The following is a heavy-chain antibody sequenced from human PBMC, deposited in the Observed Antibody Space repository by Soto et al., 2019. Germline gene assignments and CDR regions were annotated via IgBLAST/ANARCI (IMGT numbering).Heavy chain of an antibody. V-gene: IGHV3-30*18. CDR2: ISYDGSDK. CDR1: GFTFSSYG. J-gene: IGHJ1*01. CDR3: AKGVVVATTHFQH. D-gene: IGHD2-15*01. Sequence: QVQLVESGGGVVQPGRSLRLSCAASGFTFSSYGMHWVRQAPGKGLEWVAVISYDGSDKYYADSVKGRFTISRDNSNNTLYQQMDCLRAEDTAVYYCAKGVVVATTHFQHWGQGTLVTVSS.